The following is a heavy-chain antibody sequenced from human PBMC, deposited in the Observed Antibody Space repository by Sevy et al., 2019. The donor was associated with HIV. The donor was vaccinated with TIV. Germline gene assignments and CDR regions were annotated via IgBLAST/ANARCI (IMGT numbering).Heavy chain of an antibody. Sequence: ASVKVSCKASGYSFITYYIHWVRQAPGRGLEWMGRIDPKSGGTNYAQKFRGRVTMTTDTSINTAYMELNNLKSDDTAVYYCAREGPFYAYYLLDYWGQGTLVTVS. D-gene: IGHD3-22*01. CDR1: GYSFITYY. J-gene: IGHJ4*02. CDR3: AREGPFYAYYLLDY. CDR2: IDPKSGGT. V-gene: IGHV1-2*06.